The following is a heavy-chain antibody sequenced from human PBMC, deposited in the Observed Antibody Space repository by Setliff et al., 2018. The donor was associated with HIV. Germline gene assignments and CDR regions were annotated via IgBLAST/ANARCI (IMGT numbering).Heavy chain of an antibody. CDR2: MNPNSGNT. CDR1: GGTFSSYA. J-gene: IGHJ5*02. V-gene: IGHV1-8*03. Sequence: VASVKVSCKASGGTFSSYAISWVRQAPGQGLEWMGWMNPNSGNTGYAQKFQGRVTITRNTSISTAYMELSSLRSEDTAVYYCARGGQWLLRETGFDPWGQGTLVTVSS. CDR3: ARGGQWLLRETGFDP. D-gene: IGHD3-22*01.